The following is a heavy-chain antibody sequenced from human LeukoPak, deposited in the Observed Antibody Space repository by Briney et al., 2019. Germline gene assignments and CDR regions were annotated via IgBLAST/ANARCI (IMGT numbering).Heavy chain of an antibody. D-gene: IGHD2-15*01. CDR2: IYYSGST. CDR3: ARTPGMCGGNNRAFDI. J-gene: IGHJ3*02. Sequence: SETLSLTCTVSGGSISSSSYYWGWIRQPPGKGLEWIGSIYYSGSTYYNPSLKSRVTISVDTSKNQFSLKLSSVTAADTAVYYCARTPGMCGGNNRAFDIWGQGTMVTVSS. V-gene: IGHV4-39*01. CDR1: GGSISSSSYY.